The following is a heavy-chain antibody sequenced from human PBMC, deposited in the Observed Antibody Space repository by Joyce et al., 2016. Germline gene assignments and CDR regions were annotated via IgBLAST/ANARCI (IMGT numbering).Heavy chain of an antibody. Sequence: EVQLLESGGGLVQPGGSPRLSCAASGFTFSSYAMNWVRQTPGKGLEGVSAMSATGGSTYYADSVKGRFTISRDSSKNTLYLQMNSLRAEDTAVYYCAKSSGSGSTYYFDFWGQGTLVTVSS. V-gene: IGHV3-23*01. CDR1: GFTFSSYA. D-gene: IGHD3-10*01. CDR3: AKSSGSGSTYYFDF. CDR2: MSATGGST. J-gene: IGHJ4*02.